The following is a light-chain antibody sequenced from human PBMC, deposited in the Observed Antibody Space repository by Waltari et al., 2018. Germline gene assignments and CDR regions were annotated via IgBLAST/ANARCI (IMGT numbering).Light chain of an antibody. Sequence: DIQMTQSPSSLSASIGDRVTIPCRASQDIKNYLAWFQQKPGEAPKLLMYGASTLQSGVPSRFSGSGSGTDFTLTISSLQAGDFGTYFCQQYSTHAWTFGQGTTVES. J-gene: IGKJ1*01. CDR2: GAS. V-gene: IGKV1-16*01. CDR3: QQYSTHAWT. CDR1: QDIKNY.